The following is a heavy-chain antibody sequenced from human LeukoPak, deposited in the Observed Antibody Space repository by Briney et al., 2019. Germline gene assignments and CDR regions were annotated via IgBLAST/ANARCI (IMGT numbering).Heavy chain of an antibody. CDR1: GGSISSYY. V-gene: IGHV4-38-2*02. CDR3: ARFDGKQIPRGYYYYMDV. D-gene: IGHD4-23*01. Sequence: SETLSLTCTVSGGSISSYYWGWIRQPPGKGLEWIGSMFHSGSTYYNPSLKSRVTISVDTSKNQFSPKLSSMTAADTAVYYCARFDGKQIPRGYYYYMDVWGKGTTVTISS. CDR2: MFHSGST. J-gene: IGHJ6*03.